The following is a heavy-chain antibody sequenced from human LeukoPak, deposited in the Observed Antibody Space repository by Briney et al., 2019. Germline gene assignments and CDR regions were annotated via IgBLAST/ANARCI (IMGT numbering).Heavy chain of an antibody. D-gene: IGHD6-19*01. CDR3: AGSVLSTGCTFDY. CDR1: GGSISAYN. Sequence: SETLSLTCTVSGGSISAYNWSWIWQPAGKGLEWIAQIHTSGSTNFNPSLKSRVSISMDTPNNQFSLMISSVTAADTAIYYCAGSVLSTGCTFDYWGHGTLVTVSS. J-gene: IGHJ4*01. CDR2: IHTSGST. V-gene: IGHV4-4*07.